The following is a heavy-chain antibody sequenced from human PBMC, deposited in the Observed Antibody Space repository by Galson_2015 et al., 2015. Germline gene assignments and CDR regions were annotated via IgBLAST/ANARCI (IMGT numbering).Heavy chain of an antibody. CDR3: AKGGGYSLIYYYYYMDV. D-gene: IGHD1-26*01. J-gene: IGHJ6*03. CDR2: ISYDGSNK. V-gene: IGHV3-30*04. CDR1: GFTFSSYA. Sequence: SLRLSCAASGFTFSSYAMHWVRQAPGKGLERVAVISYDGSNKYYADSVKGRFTISRDNSKNTLYLQMNSLRAEDTAVYYCAKGGGYSLIYYYYYMDVGCKGTTATVPS.